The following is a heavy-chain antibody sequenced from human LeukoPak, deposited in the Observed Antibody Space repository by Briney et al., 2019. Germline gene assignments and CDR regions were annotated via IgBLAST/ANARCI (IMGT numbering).Heavy chain of an antibody. CDR2: TSGSGGST. Sequence: GGSLRLSCAASGFTFSSYAMSWVRQAPGKGLEWVSATSGSGGSTYYADSVKGRFTISRDNSKNTLYLQMNSLRAEDTAVYYCATTRYIVVVTAIPNWFDPWGKGTLVTVSS. CDR1: GFTFSSYA. CDR3: ATTRYIVVVTAIPNWFDP. D-gene: IGHD2-21*02. V-gene: IGHV3-23*01. J-gene: IGHJ5*02.